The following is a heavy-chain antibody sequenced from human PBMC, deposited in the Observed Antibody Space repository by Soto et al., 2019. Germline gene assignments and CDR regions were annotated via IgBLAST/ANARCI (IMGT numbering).Heavy chain of an antibody. J-gene: IGHJ4*02. CDR2: ISWNSGSI. CDR3: AKSPDIVVVPAAIGPYYFDY. D-gene: IGHD2-2*02. Sequence: DVQLVESGGGLVQPGRSLRLSCAASGFTFDDYAMHWVRQAPGKGLEWVSGISWNSGSIGYADSVKGRFTISRDNAKNSLYLQMNSLRAEDTALYYCAKSPDIVVVPAAIGPYYFDYWGQGTLVTVSS. CDR1: GFTFDDYA. V-gene: IGHV3-9*01.